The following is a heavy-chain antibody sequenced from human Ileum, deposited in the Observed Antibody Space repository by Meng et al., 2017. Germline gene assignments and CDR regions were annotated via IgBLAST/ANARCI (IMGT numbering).Heavy chain of an antibody. V-gene: IGHV3-21*01. J-gene: IGHJ4*02. CDR3: ARDSSCYLLDY. D-gene: IGHD6-19*01. Sequence: GQLVPGKGLEWVSSISSSTSYIYYADSVKGRFTISRDNAKNSLYLQMNSLRAEDTAVYYCARDSSCYLLDYWGQGTLVTVSS. CDR2: ISSSTSYI.